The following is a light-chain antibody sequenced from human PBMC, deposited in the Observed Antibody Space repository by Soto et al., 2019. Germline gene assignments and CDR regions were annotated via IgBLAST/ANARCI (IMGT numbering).Light chain of an antibody. J-gene: IGKJ2*01. CDR3: MQAPHSPPYA. CDR2: LCS. V-gene: IGKV2-28*01. CDR1: QSLLQSNGHSY. Sequence: DIVLTQSPLFLPVTPGESASISCRSSQSLLQSNGHSYVDWYLQKPGQPPQLVIYLCSIRAGGVPERFIGSGSGTDVTLKISRMEPYDFGVYYCMQAPHSPPYAFGQGTMVEIK.